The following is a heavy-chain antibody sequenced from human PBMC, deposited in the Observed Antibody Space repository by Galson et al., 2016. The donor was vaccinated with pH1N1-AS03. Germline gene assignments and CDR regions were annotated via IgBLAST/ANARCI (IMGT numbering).Heavy chain of an antibody. CDR1: GFTISSLT. CDR2: ISYDGSDR. J-gene: IGHJ6*02. D-gene: IGHD1-26*01. CDR3: ASRGGLSGASAVYGMDV. V-gene: IGHV3-30*04. Sequence: SLRLSCAASGFTISSLTMHWVRQTPDKGLEWLAVISYDGSDRYYADSVKGRFTISRDNSKNTVYLQMNSLRGDDTAVYFCASRGGLSGASAVYGMDVWGRGTAVTVSS.